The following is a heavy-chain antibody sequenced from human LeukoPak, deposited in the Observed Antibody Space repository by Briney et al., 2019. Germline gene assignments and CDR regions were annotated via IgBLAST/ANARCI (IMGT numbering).Heavy chain of an antibody. CDR3: ARDRIRRTGKFDP. D-gene: IGHD1-1*01. V-gene: IGHV1-2*06. CDR2: INPNSGDT. Sequence: EASVTVSCKASGYTFTGYYMHWVRQAPGQGLEWMGRINPNSGDTNYAQKFQGRVTMTRDTSISTAYMELSRLRSDDTAVYYCARDRIRRTGKFDPWGQGTLVTVSS. CDR1: GYTFTGYY. J-gene: IGHJ5*02.